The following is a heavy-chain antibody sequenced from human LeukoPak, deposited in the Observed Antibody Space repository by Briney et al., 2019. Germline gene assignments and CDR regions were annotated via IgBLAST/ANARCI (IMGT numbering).Heavy chain of an antibody. D-gene: IGHD2-15*01. CDR3: VKDGVSCSGGSCYPGDWFGP. J-gene: IGHJ5*02. CDR2: ISSNGGST. Sequence: GGSLRLSFVASGFTVSCQHMSWGRQAPGKGLEYVSAISSNGGSTYYADSVKGRFTISRDNSKNTLYLQMSSWRAEDTAVYYCVKDGVSCSGGSCYPGDWFGPWGQRSLVTVSS. CDR1: GFTVSCQH. V-gene: IGHV3-64D*09.